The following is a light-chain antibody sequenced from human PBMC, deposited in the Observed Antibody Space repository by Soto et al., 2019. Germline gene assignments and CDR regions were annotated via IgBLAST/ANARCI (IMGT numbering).Light chain of an antibody. CDR1: QDISSX. CDR2: KAS. Sequence: GDRVTITCRASQDISSXLAXXQXXPXXXXXLXXXKASTLKSGVPSRFSGSGSGTEFTLTISSLQSEDFAVYYCQQYNNWPPITFGQGTRLEIK. V-gene: IGKV1-5*03. CDR3: QQYNNWPPIT. J-gene: IGKJ5*01.